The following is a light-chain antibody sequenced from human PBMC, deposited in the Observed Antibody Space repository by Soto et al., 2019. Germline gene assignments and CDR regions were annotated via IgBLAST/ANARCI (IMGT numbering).Light chain of an antibody. V-gene: IGKV3-20*01. CDR3: QQYGNSPRT. Sequence: EIVLTQSPGTLSLSPGERATLSCRASQSVNSNFFAWYQQKPGQAPRLLIFAVSSRAPGIPDRFTGSGSGTDFALTISGLEPEDFAIYYCQQYGNSPRTFGQGTKVEIK. CDR2: AVS. CDR1: QSVNSNF. J-gene: IGKJ2*01.